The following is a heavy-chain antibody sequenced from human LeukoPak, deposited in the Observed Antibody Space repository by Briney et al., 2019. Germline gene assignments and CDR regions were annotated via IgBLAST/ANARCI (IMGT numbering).Heavy chain of an antibody. D-gene: IGHD2-21*02. CDR2: ISDSGNYI. Sequence: GGSLRLSCAASGFIFSTYNMNWVRQAPGKGLEWVSSISDSGNYIYYTASVKGRFTISRDNAKNSLYLQMNSLRAEDTAVYYCARDCGGDCPYYWGQGTLVTVSS. J-gene: IGHJ4*02. CDR3: ARDCGGDCPYY. CDR1: GFIFSTYN. V-gene: IGHV3-21*01.